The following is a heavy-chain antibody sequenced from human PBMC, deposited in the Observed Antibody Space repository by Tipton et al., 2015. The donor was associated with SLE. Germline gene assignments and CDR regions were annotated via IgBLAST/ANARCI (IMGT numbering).Heavy chain of an antibody. J-gene: IGHJ3*02. V-gene: IGHV4-30-2*01. CDR2: IYHSGST. CDR1: GGSLTSGGYT. D-gene: IGHD4-23*01. CDR3: ARHGSAGNSFDAFDI. Sequence: TLSLTCTVPGGSLTSGGYTWNWIRQPPGKGLEWIGQIYHSGSTFYNPSLESRVTISLDRSKNQYSLKLSSVTAADTAIYFCARHGSAGNSFDAFDIWGPGTMVTVSS.